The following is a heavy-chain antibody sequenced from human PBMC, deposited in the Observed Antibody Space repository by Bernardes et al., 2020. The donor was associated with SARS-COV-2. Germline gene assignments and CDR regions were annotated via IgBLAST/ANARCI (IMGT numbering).Heavy chain of an antibody. Sequence: VWSLILSCAASGFNFHYYAMHWVRQAPGKGLEWVALISHDGSTQYYADSVKGRFAISRDNSKKTQYLQMNSLRPEDTAVYYCARAPGFRNPFDYWGQGTLVTVSS. CDR3: ARAPGFRNPFDY. CDR2: ISHDGSTQ. CDR1: GFNFHYYA. J-gene: IGHJ4*02. V-gene: IGHV3-30*03.